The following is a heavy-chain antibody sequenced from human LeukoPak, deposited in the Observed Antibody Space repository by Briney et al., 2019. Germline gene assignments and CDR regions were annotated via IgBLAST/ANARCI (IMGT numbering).Heavy chain of an antibody. D-gene: IGHD5/OR15-5a*01. CDR3: ARVSLRNWFDP. CDR1: GGSISSGGYY. J-gene: IGHJ5*02. Sequence: SETLSLTCTVSGGSISSGGYYWSWIRRHPGKGLEWIGYIYYSGSTYYNPSLKSRVTISVDTSKNQFSLKLSSVTAADTAVYYCARVSLRNWFDPWGQGTLVTVSS. V-gene: IGHV4-31*03. CDR2: IYYSGST.